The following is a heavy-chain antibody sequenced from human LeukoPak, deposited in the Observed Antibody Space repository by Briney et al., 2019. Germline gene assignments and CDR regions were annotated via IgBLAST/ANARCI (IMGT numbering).Heavy chain of an antibody. V-gene: IGHV3-23*01. CDR1: GFTFSSYA. CDR2: ISGSGGIT. Sequence: GGSLRLSCAASGFTFSSYAMSSVRQAPGKGLEWVSTISGSGGITYYADSVKGRFTISRDNSKNTLYLQMNSLRAEDTAVYYCAKDEVYYSGWYFDYWGQGTLVTVSS. CDR3: AKDEVYYSGWYFDY. J-gene: IGHJ4*02. D-gene: IGHD6-19*01.